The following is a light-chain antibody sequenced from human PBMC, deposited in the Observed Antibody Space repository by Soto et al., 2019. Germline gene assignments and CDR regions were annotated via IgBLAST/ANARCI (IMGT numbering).Light chain of an antibody. CDR2: EVT. Sequence: QSALTQPASVSGSPGQSITISCTGTTSDVGGYNYVSWYQQLPGKVPKLMIYEVTNRPSGVSTRFSGSKSGNTASLTISGLQAADEAAYYCFSYTTSSAPYVFGTGTKLTVL. CDR3: FSYTTSSAPYV. CDR1: TSDVGGYNY. V-gene: IGLV2-14*01. J-gene: IGLJ1*01.